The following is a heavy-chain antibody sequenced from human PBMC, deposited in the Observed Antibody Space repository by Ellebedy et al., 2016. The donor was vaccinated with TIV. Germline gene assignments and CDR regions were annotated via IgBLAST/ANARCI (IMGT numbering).Heavy chain of an antibody. Sequence: GESLKISCAASGVSFSNSGMYWLRQAPGKGLEWVAMNWFDGSNQYSADSVKGRFTISSDNSKNTVDLQMNSLRADDTAVYYCASELVGTTDFDYWGQGTLVTVSS. CDR2: NWFDGSNQ. CDR1: GVSFSNSG. J-gene: IGHJ4*02. D-gene: IGHD1-26*01. V-gene: IGHV3-33*01. CDR3: ASELVGTTDFDY.